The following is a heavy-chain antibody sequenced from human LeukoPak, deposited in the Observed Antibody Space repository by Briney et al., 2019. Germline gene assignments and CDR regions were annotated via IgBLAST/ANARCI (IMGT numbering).Heavy chain of an antibody. V-gene: IGHV1-2*02. D-gene: IGHD1-14*01. CDR1: AYTFTGYY. CDR3: ARDLRNRGFDY. CDR2: INPNSGGT. Sequence: ASAKLSFKASAYTFTGYYMHRVRQAPGQGLEWMGWINPNSGGTNYAQEFQGRVTMTRDTSISTAYMELSSLRSEDTAVYYCARDLRNRGFDYWGQGALVTVSS. J-gene: IGHJ4*02.